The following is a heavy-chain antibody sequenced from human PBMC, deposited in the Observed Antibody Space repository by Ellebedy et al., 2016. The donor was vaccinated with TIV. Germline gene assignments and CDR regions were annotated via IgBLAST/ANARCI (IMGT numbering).Heavy chain of an antibody. CDR2: INHSGST. J-gene: IGHJ4*02. CDR1: GGSFSGYY. V-gene: IGHV4-34*01. CDR3: ARDYGGNSFFVAY. D-gene: IGHD4-23*01. Sequence: SETLSLXXAVYGGSFSGYYWNWIRQPPGKGLEWIGEINHSGSTNYNPSLKSRVTISVDTSKNQFSLRLSSVTAADTTVYYCARDYGGNSFFVAYWGQGTLVTVSS.